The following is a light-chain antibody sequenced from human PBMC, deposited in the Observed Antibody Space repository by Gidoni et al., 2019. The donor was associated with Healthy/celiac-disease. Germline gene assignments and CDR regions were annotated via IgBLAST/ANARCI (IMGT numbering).Light chain of an antibody. CDR1: KSWDKY. J-gene: IGLJ2*01. CDR3: QAWDSSTAV. CDR2: QDS. Sequence: SYELTQPPSVSVSPGQTTSITCSGDKSWDKYACWYQKIPGQSPVLVIYQDSKRPSGIPERFSGSNSGNTATLTISGTQAMDEADYYCQAWDSSTAVFGGGTKLTVL. V-gene: IGLV3-1*01.